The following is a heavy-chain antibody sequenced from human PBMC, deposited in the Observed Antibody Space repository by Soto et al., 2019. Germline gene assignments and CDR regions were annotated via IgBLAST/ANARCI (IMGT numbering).Heavy chain of an antibody. CDR1: GGTFSSYA. V-gene: IGHV1-69*13. Sequence: GASVKVSCKASGGTFSSYAISWVRQAPGQGLEWMGGIIPIFGTANYAQKFQGRVTITADESTSTAYMELSSLRSEDTAVYYCARASVGGDYNYGMDVWGQGTTVTVSS. J-gene: IGHJ6*02. D-gene: IGHD4-17*01. CDR3: ARASVGGDYNYGMDV. CDR2: IIPIFGTA.